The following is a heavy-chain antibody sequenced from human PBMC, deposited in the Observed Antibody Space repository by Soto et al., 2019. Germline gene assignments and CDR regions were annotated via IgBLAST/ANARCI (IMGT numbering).Heavy chain of an antibody. V-gene: IGHV1-18*01. CDR3: VKGEYYYDSSGYYPFDY. CDR2: ITTYNGNR. J-gene: IGHJ4*02. D-gene: IGHD3-22*01. Sequence: ASVKVSCKASGYTFKNYGIKWVRQAPGQGLEWVGWITTYNGNRYSAEKFQGRVTMTTDTSTSTTYMELKSLTSDDTAVYYCVKGEYYYDSSGYYPFDYWGQGTLVTVSS. CDR1: GYTFKNYG.